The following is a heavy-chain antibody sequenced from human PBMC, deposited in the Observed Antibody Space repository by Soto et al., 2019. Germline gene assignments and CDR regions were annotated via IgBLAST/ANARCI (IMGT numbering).Heavy chain of an antibody. CDR1: AFTFSSYG. CDR2: ISYDGSNK. Sequence: QVQLVESGGGVVQPGRSLRLSCAASAFTFSSYGMHWVRQAPGKGLEWVAVISYDGSNKYYADSVKGRFTISRDNSKNTLYLQMNSLRAEDTAVYYCAKAGSEYYYYYYGMDVWGQGTTVTVSS. D-gene: IGHD3-10*01. J-gene: IGHJ6*02. CDR3: AKAGSEYYYYYYGMDV. V-gene: IGHV3-30*18.